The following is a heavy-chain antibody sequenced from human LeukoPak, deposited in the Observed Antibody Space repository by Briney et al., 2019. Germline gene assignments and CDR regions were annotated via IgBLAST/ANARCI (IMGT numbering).Heavy chain of an antibody. CDR1: GGTFSSYA. J-gene: IGHJ5*02. V-gene: IGHV1-69*04. CDR3: ARVTVTTNWFDP. D-gene: IGHD4-17*01. Sequence: GSSVKVSCKASGGTFSSYAISWVRQAPGQGLEWMGRIIPILGIANYAQKFQGRVTITADKSTSTAYMELSSLRSEDTAVYYCARVTVTTNWFDPWGQGTLVTVPS. CDR2: IIPILGIA.